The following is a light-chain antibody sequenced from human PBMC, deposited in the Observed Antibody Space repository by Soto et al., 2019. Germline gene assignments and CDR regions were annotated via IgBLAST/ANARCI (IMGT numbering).Light chain of an antibody. CDR1: SSDVGGYNY. CDR3: FSYTTSSTLV. V-gene: IGLV2-14*01. J-gene: IGLJ3*02. Sequence: QSALTQPASASRSPGQSITISCTGTSSDVGGYNYVSWYQQHPAKAPKLMIYEVSNRPSGVSHRFSGSKSGNTASLTISGLQAEDEPDYYCFSYTTSSTLVFGGGTKLTLL. CDR2: EVS.